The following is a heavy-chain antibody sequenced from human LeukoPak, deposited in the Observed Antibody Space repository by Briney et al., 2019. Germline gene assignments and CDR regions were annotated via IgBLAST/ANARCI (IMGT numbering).Heavy chain of an antibody. CDR1: GGTFSNYG. CDR3: ARDATSYYYDSSGPPDY. J-gene: IGHJ4*02. D-gene: IGHD3-22*01. Sequence: GSSVKVSCKASGGTFSNYGINWVRQAPGQGLEWMGIINPSGGSTSYAQKFQGRVTMTRDTSTSTVYMELSSLRSEDTAVYYCARDATSYYYDSSGPPDYWGQGTLVTVSS. CDR2: INPSGGST. V-gene: IGHV1-46*01.